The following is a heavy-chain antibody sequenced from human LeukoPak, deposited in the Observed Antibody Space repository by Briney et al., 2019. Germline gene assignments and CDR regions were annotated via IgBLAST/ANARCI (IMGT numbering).Heavy chain of an antibody. J-gene: IGHJ6*03. CDR2: MYHSGST. D-gene: IGHD6-13*01. V-gene: IGHV4-38-2*01. CDR1: GYSISSGYY. CDR3: ARQGGSSSPYHCYYMDV. Sequence: PSETLSLTCAVSGYSISSGYYWGWFRQPPGKGLEWIGCMYHSGSTYYNPSLKSRVTISVDTSKNQFSLKLSSVTAADTAVYYCARQGGSSSPYHCYYMDVWGKGTTVTVSS.